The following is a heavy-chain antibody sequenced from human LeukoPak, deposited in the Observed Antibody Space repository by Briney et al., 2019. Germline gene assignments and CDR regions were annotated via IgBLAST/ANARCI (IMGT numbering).Heavy chain of an antibody. V-gene: IGHV3-21*01. CDR3: ARGGSSGYYYPDY. D-gene: IGHD3-22*01. Sequence: PGGSLRLSCEASGFTFSSYSMNWVRQAPGKGLEWVSSVSSSSSYVYYADSVKGRFTISRDNAKNSLYLQMNSLRAEDTAVYYCARGGSSGYYYPDYWGQGTLVTVSS. J-gene: IGHJ4*02. CDR1: GFTFSSYS. CDR2: VSSSSSYV.